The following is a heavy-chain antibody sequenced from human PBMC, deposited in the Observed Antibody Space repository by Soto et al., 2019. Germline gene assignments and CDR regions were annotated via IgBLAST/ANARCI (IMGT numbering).Heavy chain of an antibody. CDR3: AVETGYSSGWYPL. V-gene: IGHV1-69*02. CDR2: IIPILGIA. J-gene: IGHJ4*02. D-gene: IGHD6-19*01. CDR1: GGTFSSYT. Sequence: GASVKVSCKASGGTFSSYTISWVRQAPGQGLEWMGRIIPILGIANYAQKFQGRVTITADKSTSTAYMELSSLRSEDTAVYYCAVETGYSSGWYPLWGQGTLVTVSS.